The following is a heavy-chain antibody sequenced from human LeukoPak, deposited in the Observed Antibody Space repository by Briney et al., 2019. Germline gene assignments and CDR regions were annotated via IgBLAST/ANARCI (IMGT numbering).Heavy chain of an antibody. CDR2: IRYDGSNQ. Sequence: GGSLRLSCAASGFTFSSYGMHWVRQAPGKGLEWVTFIRYDGSNQYYGDSVKGRFTISRDNSKNTMYLQMNSLTAEDTAMYYCAKDANSGWSYFDYWGQGTLVTVSS. D-gene: IGHD6-19*01. J-gene: IGHJ4*02. CDR1: GFTFSSYG. V-gene: IGHV3-30*02. CDR3: AKDANSGWSYFDY.